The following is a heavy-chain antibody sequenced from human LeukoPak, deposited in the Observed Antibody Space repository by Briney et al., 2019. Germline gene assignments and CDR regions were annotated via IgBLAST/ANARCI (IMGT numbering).Heavy chain of an antibody. CDR1: GFTFSSYS. V-gene: IGHV3-21*04. J-gene: IGHJ4*02. D-gene: IGHD5-24*01. CDR2: ISSSSSYI. CDR3: AIRGLEMATNAVDY. Sequence: GGSLRLSCAASGFTFSSYSMNWVRQAPGKGLEWVSSISSSSSYIYYADSVKGRFTISRDNAKNSLYLQMNSLRAEDTAVYYCAIRGLEMATNAVDYWGQGTLVTVSS.